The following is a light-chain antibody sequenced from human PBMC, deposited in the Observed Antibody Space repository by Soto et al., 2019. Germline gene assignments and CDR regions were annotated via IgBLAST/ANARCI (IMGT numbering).Light chain of an antibody. CDR1: ENVRSN. J-gene: IGKJ4*01. V-gene: IGKV3-15*01. CDR3: QKYNTWWA. CDR2: AAS. Sequence: EIVMTQSPATLSVSPGERATLSCRASENVRSNLAWYQQRPGQAPRLLIYAASTRATGVPVRFSGSGSGTEFTLTISGLQSEDVAIYYCQKYNTWWAFGGGTKVEIK.